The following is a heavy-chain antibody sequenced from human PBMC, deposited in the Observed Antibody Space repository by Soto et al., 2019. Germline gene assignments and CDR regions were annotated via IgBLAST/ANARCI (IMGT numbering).Heavy chain of an antibody. CDR2: IFNSGTT. V-gene: IGHV4-31*02. CDR3: AREVSGTGAFDY. J-gene: IGHJ4*02. CDR1: GGSITSTNHY. D-gene: IGHD2-8*02. Sequence: QVQLEQSGPGLVKPSQTLSLTCNISGGSITSTNHYWSWIRQSPREGLEWIGHIFNSGTTHYNPSFEGRVTILGDTSQSQFSLTMHSVTVADSAVYYCAREVSGTGAFDYWGRGTLVTVSS.